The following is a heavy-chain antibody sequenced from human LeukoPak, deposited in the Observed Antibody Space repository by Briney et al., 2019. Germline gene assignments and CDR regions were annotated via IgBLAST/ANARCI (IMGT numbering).Heavy chain of an antibody. J-gene: IGHJ4*02. D-gene: IGHD3-10*01. CDR3: AAGYYGSGYFDY. Sequence: GGSLRLSCAASGFTFNSSAMTWVRQAPGKGLEWVSAISGSGAGTYYADSVKGRFTISRDNSKNTVYLQMNSLRAEDTAVYYCAAGYYGSGYFDYWGSGTLVTVSS. V-gene: IGHV3-23*01. CDR1: GFTFNSSA. CDR2: ISGSGAGT.